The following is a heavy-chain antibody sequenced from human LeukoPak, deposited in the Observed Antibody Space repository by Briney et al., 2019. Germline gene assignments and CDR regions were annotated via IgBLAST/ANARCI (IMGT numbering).Heavy chain of an antibody. Sequence: GASVKVSCKASGYTFTSYDINWVRQATGQELEWMGWMNPHSDNTAYAQKFQGRVTMTKNTSISTAYMELSSLRSEDTALYYCARLYSSSWYGVNWFGPWGQGTLVTVSS. D-gene: IGHD6-13*01. J-gene: IGHJ5*02. CDR2: MNPHSDNT. CDR3: ARLYSSSWYGVNWFGP. V-gene: IGHV1-8*01. CDR1: GYTFTSYD.